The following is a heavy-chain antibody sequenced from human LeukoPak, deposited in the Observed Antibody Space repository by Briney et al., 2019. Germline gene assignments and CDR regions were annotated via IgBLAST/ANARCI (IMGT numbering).Heavy chain of an antibody. CDR2: MNPNSGNT. Sequence: ASVKVSCKASGYTFTSYDINWVRQATGQGLEWMGWMNPNSGNTGYAQKFQGRVTMTRNTSISTAYMELSSLRSEDTAVYYCARDHIVVVPAASNRFDPWGQGTLVTVSS. CDR3: ARDHIVVVPAASNRFDP. CDR1: GYTFTSYD. D-gene: IGHD2-2*01. J-gene: IGHJ5*02. V-gene: IGHV1-8*01.